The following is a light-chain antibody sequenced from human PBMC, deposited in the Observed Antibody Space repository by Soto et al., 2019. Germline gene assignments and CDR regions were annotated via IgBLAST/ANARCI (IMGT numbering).Light chain of an antibody. J-gene: IGKJ1*01. CDR3: QHYNSYSEA. Sequence: EIVLTQSPDTLSLSPGERATLSCRASQSVSSYLAWYQQKPGQAPRLLISGASSRAAGISDKFSGSGSGTDFTLTISSLQPDDFATYYCQHYNSYSEAFGQGTKVDIK. V-gene: IGKV3-11*01. CDR1: QSVSSY. CDR2: GAS.